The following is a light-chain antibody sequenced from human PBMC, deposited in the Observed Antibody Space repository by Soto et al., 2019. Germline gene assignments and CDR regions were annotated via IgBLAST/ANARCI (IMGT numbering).Light chain of an antibody. CDR1: SSDVGGYNF. Sequence: QSVLTQPPSASGSRGQSVTISCTGTSSDVGGYNFVSWYQQHPGKAPKLMIYEVSKRPSGVPDRFSGSKSGNTASLTVSGLQAEDEGDYYCSSYAGSNNPVVFGGGTKLTVL. V-gene: IGLV2-8*01. J-gene: IGLJ2*01. CDR2: EVS. CDR3: SSYAGSNNPVV.